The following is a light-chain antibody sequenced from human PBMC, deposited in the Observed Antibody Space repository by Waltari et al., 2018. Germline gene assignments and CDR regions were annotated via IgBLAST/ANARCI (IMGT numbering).Light chain of an antibody. CDR1: TSYVGGYDY. CDR2: EVS. Sequence: QSALTQPASVSGSPGQSITISCTGTTSYVGGYDYVSWYQHHPGKAPKLMIYEVSNRPSGVSNVFSGSKSGNTASLTIAGLQAEDEADYYCSSFTNSNTWLFGGGTKLTVL. J-gene: IGLJ3*02. CDR3: SSFTNSNTWL. V-gene: IGLV2-14*01.